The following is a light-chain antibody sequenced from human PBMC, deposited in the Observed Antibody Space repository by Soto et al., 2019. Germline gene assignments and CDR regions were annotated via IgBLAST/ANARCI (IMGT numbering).Light chain of an antibody. CDR3: SSYAGSNYPYV. Sequence: QSVLAQPPSASGSPGQSVTIACTGTSSDVGYYNYVSWYQQPPGKAPKLLIYDVSKRPSGVPDRFSGSKSGNTASLTVSGLQAEDESDYYCSSYAGSNYPYVFGTGTKVTVL. V-gene: IGLV2-8*01. CDR1: SSDVGYYNY. J-gene: IGLJ1*01. CDR2: DVS.